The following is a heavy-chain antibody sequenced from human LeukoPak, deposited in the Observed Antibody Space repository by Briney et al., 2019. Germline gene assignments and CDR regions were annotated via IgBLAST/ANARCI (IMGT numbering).Heavy chain of an antibody. CDR2: ISSSSSYI. J-gene: IGHJ4*02. D-gene: IGHD1-26*01. CDR1: GFTFSSYS. CDR3: ARDLGRRQFPFDY. V-gene: IGHV3-21*01. Sequence: PGGSLRLSCAASGFTFSSYSMNWVRQAPGKGLEWVSSISSSSSYIYYADPVKGRFTISRDNAKNSLYLQMNSLRAEDTAVYYCARDLGRRQFPFDYWGQGTLVTVSS.